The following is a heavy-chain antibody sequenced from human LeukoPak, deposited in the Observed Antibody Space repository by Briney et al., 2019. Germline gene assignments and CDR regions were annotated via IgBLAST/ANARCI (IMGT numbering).Heavy chain of an antibody. Sequence: GGSLRLSCAASGFTFDDYAMHWVRQAPGKGLEWVSGISWNSGSIGYADSVKGRFTISRDNAKNSLYLQMNSLRLEDTALYYCAKATYSDILTGYYQFDYWGRGTLVTVSS. CDR3: AKATYSDILTGYYQFDY. CDR2: ISWNSGSI. CDR1: GFTFDDYA. J-gene: IGHJ4*02. V-gene: IGHV3-9*01. D-gene: IGHD3-9*01.